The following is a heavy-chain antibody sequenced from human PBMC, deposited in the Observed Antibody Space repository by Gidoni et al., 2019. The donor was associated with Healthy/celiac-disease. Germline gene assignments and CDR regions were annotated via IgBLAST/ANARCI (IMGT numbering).Heavy chain of an antibody. CDR1: GFNFDDYA. V-gene: IGHV3-9*01. J-gene: IGHJ4*02. CDR3: AKDIGPAYNYGYNY. D-gene: IGHD5-18*01. Sequence: EVQLLESGGGFVQPGRSLRLSCVASGFNFDDYAMDLVRQAPGKGLEWVSGITWNSGTIGYADSVKGRFTISRDNAKNSLYLQMNSLRTEDTALYYCAKDIGPAYNYGYNYWGQGTLVTVSS. CDR2: ITWNSGTI.